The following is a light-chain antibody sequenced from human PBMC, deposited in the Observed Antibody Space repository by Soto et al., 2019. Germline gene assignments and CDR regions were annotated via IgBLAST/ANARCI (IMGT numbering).Light chain of an antibody. V-gene: IGKV1-39*01. CDR2: AAS. Sequence: DIQMTQSPSSLSASVGDRVTITCRASQFLPDYLNWYQQRPGKAPKLLIYAASTLQSGVPSRFSGSGSGTDFTLTISSLQPEDCATYYCQQSYSIPLTFGGGTKVEIK. CDR3: QQSYSIPLT. J-gene: IGKJ4*01. CDR1: QFLPDY.